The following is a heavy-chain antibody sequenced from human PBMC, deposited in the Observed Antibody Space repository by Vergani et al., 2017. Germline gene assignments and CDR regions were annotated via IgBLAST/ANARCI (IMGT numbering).Heavy chain of an antibody. CDR1: GGSISSGSYY. V-gene: IGHV4-61*10. CDR3: ARVIDDAFDI. CDR2: IYYSGST. Sequence: QVQLQESGPGLVKPSQTLSLTCTVSGGSISSGSYYWSWIRQPAGKGLEWIGYIYYSGSTNYNPSLKSRVTISVDTSKNQFSLKLSSVTAADTAVYYCARVIDDAFDIWGQGTMVTVSS. J-gene: IGHJ3*02.